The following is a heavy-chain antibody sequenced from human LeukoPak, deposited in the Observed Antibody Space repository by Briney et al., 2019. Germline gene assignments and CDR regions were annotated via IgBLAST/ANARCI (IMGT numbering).Heavy chain of an antibody. Sequence: PGGSLRLSCLTSGFTFDDYSMSWVRQAPGKGLEWVSAISGSGGSTYYADSVKGRFTISRDNSKNTLYLQMSSLRVEDTAVYYCAEVRVRGGIIHPFDYWGQGTLVPVSS. CDR3: AEVRVRGGIIHPFDY. CDR1: GFTFDDYS. J-gene: IGHJ4*02. CDR2: ISGSGGST. V-gene: IGHV3-23*01. D-gene: IGHD3-10*01.